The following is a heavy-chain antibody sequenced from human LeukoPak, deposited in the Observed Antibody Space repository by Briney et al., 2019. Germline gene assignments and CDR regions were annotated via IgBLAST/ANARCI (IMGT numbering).Heavy chain of an antibody. CDR1: GHTFTNTW. Sequence: GESLKIPCKGTGHTFTNTWIAWVRQMPGKGLEWMGIIYPGDSDTIYSPSFQGQATISVDKSISTAYLQWSSLKASDTAMYYCARRNSGNFPFDYWGQGTLVTVSS. CDR2: IYPGDSDT. J-gene: IGHJ4*02. CDR3: ARRNSGNFPFDY. V-gene: IGHV5-51*01. D-gene: IGHD6-19*01.